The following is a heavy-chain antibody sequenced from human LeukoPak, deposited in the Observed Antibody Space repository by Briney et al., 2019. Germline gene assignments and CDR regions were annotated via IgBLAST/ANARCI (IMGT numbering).Heavy chain of an antibody. CDR2: IRYDGSNR. D-gene: IGHD2-2*01. CDR1: GFTFSSYG. V-gene: IGHV3-30*02. CDR3: AGQVVPAAFYYYYMDV. Sequence: GGSLRLSCAASGFTFSSYGMHWVRQAPGKGLEWVAFIRYDGSNRYYADSVKGRFTISRDNSKNTLYLQMNSLRAEDTAVYYCAGQVVPAAFYYYYMDVWGKGTTVTVSS. J-gene: IGHJ6*03.